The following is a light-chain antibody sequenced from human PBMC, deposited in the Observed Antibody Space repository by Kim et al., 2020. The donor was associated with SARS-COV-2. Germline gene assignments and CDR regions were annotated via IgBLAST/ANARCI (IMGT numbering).Light chain of an antibody. J-gene: IGLJ1*01. CDR3: QSYDSSLSGSS. Sequence: QSVLTQPPSVSGAPGQRVTISCTGSSSNIGAGYDVHWYQQLPGTAPKLLIYANSNRPSGVPDRFSGSKSGTSASLAITGLQAEDEADYYCQSYDSSLSGSSFGTGTKVTVL. CDR1: SSNIGAGYD. V-gene: IGLV1-40*01. CDR2: ANS.